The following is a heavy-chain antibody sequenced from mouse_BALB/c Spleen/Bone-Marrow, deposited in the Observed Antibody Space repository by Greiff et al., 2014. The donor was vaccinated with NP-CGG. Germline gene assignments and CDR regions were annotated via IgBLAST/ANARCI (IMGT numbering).Heavy chain of an antibody. CDR1: GYAFSRSW. J-gene: IGHJ3*01. CDR2: IYPGDDDT. CDR3: AGSTPLAY. V-gene: IGHV1-80*01. Sequence: VQLQQSGAELVRPGSSVKISCKASGYAFSRSWMNWVKQRPGQGLEWIGQIYPGDDDTNYSGKFEGRATLTADKSSGTAYMQLSSLTSEDSAVYFCAGSTPLAYWGQGTLVTVSA. D-gene: IGHD1-1*01.